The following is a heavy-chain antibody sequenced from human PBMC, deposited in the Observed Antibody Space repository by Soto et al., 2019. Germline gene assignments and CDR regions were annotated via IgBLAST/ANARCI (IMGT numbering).Heavy chain of an antibody. CDR2: IIPILGIA. D-gene: IGHD4-17*01. Sequence: QVQLVQSGAEVKKPGSSVKVSCKASGGTFSSYTISWVRQAPGQGLAWMGRIIPILGIANYAQKFRGRVTITAEKCTSTAYIELSILISEDTAVYYCAREDYGDPVSHFDYWFQGAMVTVS. V-gene: IGHV1-69*08. J-gene: IGHJ4*02. CDR3: AREDYGDPVSHFDY. CDR1: GGTFSSYT.